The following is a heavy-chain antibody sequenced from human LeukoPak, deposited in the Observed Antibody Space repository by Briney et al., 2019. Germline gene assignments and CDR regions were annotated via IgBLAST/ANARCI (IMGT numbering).Heavy chain of an antibody. D-gene: IGHD6-19*01. CDR2: IDEIGRT. V-gene: IGHV4-34*01. CDR3: ARPIYCSATRCTGAMDV. J-gene: IGHJ6*01. Sequence: SETPSLTCAVYSESLTHYYWNWVRQSPGKGLEWIGEIDEIGRTNYNPSLKSRATIAVDRAKNQFSLKLSSVTAADTAVYFCARPIYCSATRCTGAMDVWGQGTTVVVS. CDR1: SESLTHYY.